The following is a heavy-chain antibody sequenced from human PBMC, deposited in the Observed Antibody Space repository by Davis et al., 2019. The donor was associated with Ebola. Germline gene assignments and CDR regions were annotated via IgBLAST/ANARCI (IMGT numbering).Heavy chain of an antibody. CDR3: TTPGIAAAGPGY. Sequence: PGGSLRLSCAASRFTFSNVWMSWVRQAPGKGLEWVGRIKSKTDGGTTDYAAPVKGRFTISRDDSKNTLYLQMNSLKTEDTAVYYCTTPGIAAAGPGYWGQGTLVTVSS. CDR2: IKSKTDGGTT. D-gene: IGHD6-13*01. J-gene: IGHJ4*02. CDR1: RFTFSNVW. V-gene: IGHV3-15*01.